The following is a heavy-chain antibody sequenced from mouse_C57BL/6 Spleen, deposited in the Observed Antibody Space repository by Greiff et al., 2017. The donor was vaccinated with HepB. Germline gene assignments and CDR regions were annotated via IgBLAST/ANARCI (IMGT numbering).Heavy chain of an antibody. J-gene: IGHJ4*01. Sequence: VQLQQSGAELVKPGASVKISCKASGYAFSSYWMNWVKQRPGKGLEWIGQIYPGDGDTNYNGKFKGKATLTADKSSSTAYMQLSSLTSEYSAVDFGARRGSLDGRATGDAMDYWGQGTSVTVSS. V-gene: IGHV1-80*01. D-gene: IGHD3-1*01. CDR1: GYAFSSYW. CDR3: ARRGSLDGRATGDAMDY. CDR2: IYPGDGDT.